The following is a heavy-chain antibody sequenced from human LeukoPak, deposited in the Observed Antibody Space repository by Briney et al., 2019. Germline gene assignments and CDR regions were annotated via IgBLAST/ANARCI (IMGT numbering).Heavy chain of an antibody. CDR3: ARDIFAVDSSGYQPL. CDR1: GYTFTSYY. V-gene: IGHV1-46*01. J-gene: IGHJ4*02. Sequence: ASVKVSCKASGYTFTSYYMHWVRQAPGQGLEWMGIINPSGGSTSYAQKFQGRVTMTRDTSTSTVYMELNSLRAEDTAVYYCARDIFAVDSSGYQPLWGQGTLVTVSS. CDR2: INPSGGST. D-gene: IGHD3-22*01.